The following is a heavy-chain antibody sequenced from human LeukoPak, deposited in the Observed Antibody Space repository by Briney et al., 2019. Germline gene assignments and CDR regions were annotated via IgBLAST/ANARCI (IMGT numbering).Heavy chain of an antibody. D-gene: IGHD3-22*01. CDR1: GFTFSSDG. V-gene: IGHV3-30*18. CDR2: ISYDGSKK. J-gene: IGHJ4*02. CDR3: AKGDSSGVTFDY. Sequence: GRTLRLSCAVSGFTFSSDGMHWVREAPGQGLGLGAVISYDGSKKYYADSVTGRFTISRDNSKNTLCLQMNSLRAEDTAVYYCAKGDSSGVTFDYWGQGTLVTVSS.